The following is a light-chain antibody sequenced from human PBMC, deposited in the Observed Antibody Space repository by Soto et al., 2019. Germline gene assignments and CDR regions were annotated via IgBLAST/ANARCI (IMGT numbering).Light chain of an antibody. Sequence: IVMTQSPVTPSVSPGERATLSCRASQNIVTNLAWYQQKPGQAPRLVIYDASTRATDIPDRFSGSGFGTEFILTISSLQSADFAVYYCQQYNNCPPRLTFGGGTKVEIK. CDR1: QNIVTN. CDR3: QQYNNCPPRLT. V-gene: IGKV3-15*01. J-gene: IGKJ4*01. CDR2: DAS.